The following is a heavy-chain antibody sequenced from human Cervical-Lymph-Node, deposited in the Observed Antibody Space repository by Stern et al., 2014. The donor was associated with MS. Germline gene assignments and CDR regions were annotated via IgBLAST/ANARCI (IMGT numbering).Heavy chain of an antibody. CDR3: AKDQGDIVVVPAAPNYYYYGMDV. D-gene: IGHD2-2*01. V-gene: IGHV3-30*18. CDR2: ISYDGSNK. Sequence: DQLVESGGGVVQPGRSLRLSCAASGFTFSSYGMHWVRQAPGKGLAWVAVISYDGSNKYYADSVKGRFTISRDNSKNTLYLQMNSLRAEDTAVYYCAKDQGDIVVVPAAPNYYYYGMDVWGQGTTVTVSS. CDR1: GFTFSSYG. J-gene: IGHJ6*02.